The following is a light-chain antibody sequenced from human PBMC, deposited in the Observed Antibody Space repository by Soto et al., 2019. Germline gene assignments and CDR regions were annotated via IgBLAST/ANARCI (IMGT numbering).Light chain of an antibody. CDR2: DVS. Sequence: QSALTQPASVSGSPGQSITISCTGTSSDVGKYNYVSWYQHHPGKAPKLMIYDVSNRPSGVSNRFSGSKSGNTASLTISGLQAEDEADYYCSSYTSSSTPCVFGTGTKVTVL. CDR1: SSDVGKYNY. V-gene: IGLV2-14*03. CDR3: SSYTSSSTPCV. J-gene: IGLJ1*01.